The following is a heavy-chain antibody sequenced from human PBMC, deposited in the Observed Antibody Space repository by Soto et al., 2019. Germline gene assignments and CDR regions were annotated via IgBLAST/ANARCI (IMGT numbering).Heavy chain of an antibody. CDR3: AKLFCARYIVC. Sequence: QLQLQESGPGLVKPSETLSLTCTVSGASITGNGYYWGWIRQPPGKGLEWIGTLYYKGSTYYNPSLKSRVTISVDTSKKQFSLMLSSVTAADTAVYYCAKLFCARYIVCCGQGTLVTVSS. CDR1: GASITGNGYY. J-gene: IGHJ4*02. V-gene: IGHV4-39*01. D-gene: IGHD3-9*01. CDR2: LYYKGST.